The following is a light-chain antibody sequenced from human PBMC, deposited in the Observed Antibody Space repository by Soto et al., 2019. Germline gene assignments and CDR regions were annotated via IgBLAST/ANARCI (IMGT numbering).Light chain of an antibody. CDR1: QSISSSY. Sequence: EFILPKAPSTLSLSPGEGATLSCRVSQSISSSYLSWYQQRPGQAPRLLIYGASTRATGIPARFSGSGRGSGTDFTLTISSLQPEDFAVYYCQQDYYLLITFGQGTRLEIK. CDR2: GAS. CDR3: QQDYYLLIT. J-gene: IGKJ5*01. V-gene: IGKV3D-7*01.